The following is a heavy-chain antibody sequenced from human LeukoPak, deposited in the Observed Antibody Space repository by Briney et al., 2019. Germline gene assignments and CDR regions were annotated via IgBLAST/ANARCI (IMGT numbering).Heavy chain of an antibody. CDR2: IIPIFGTA. D-gene: IGHD6-13*01. CDR3: ATWGSSSSPLPTMDV. Sequence: GASVKVSCKASGYTFTNFGISWVRQAPGQGLEWMGGIIPIFGTANYAQNFQGRVTMARDTSTSTVYMELSSLRSEDTAVYYCATWGSSSSPLPTMDVWGQGTTVTVSS. CDR1: GYTFTNFG. V-gene: IGHV1-69*05. J-gene: IGHJ6*02.